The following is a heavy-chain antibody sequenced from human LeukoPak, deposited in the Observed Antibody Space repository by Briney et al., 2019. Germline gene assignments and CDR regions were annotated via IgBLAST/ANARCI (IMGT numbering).Heavy chain of an antibody. CDR3: GRGIAVAS. CDR1: GFTPNQYW. J-gene: IGHJ5*02. D-gene: IGHD6-13*01. CDR2: IKEDGSEK. V-gene: IGHV3-7*01. Sequence: PGGSLRLSCAGSGFTPNQYWMTWVRQAPGKGLEWVANIKEDGSEKNYVDSVKGRFTISRDNAKNSLYLQMNSLRVEDTAVYYCGRGIAVASWGQGTLVTVSS.